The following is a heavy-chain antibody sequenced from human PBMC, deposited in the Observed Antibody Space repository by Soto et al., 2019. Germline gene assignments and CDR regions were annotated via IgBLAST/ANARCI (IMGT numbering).Heavy chain of an antibody. CDR1: GYAFTSND. Sequence: QVQLVQSGAEVKKPGASVTVSCKASGYAFTSNDITWVRQAPGQGLEWMGWMNANSGLTDFAQKFQGRITMTRNISISTAYMELSGLRSEDTAVYYCARDSTSPDYWGQGTVVTVSS. J-gene: IGHJ4*02. D-gene: IGHD2-2*01. CDR3: ARDSTSPDY. V-gene: IGHV1-8*01. CDR2: MNANSGLT.